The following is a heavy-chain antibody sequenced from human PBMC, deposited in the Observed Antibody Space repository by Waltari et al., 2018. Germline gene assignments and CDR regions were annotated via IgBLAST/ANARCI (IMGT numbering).Heavy chain of an antibody. Sequence: EVQLVEYGGGLVQPGGSLRLSCAASGFTFSSYWMHWVRQDPGKGMVWVSRINRDACRTSYSESVKGRFTISRDNAKNTLYLQMNSLRSEDTAVYYLARGLYSSSPWGHGTLVTVSS. CDR2: INRDACRT. J-gene: IGHJ5*02. D-gene: IGHD6-6*01. CDR1: GFTFSSYW. CDR3: ARGLYSSSP. V-gene: IGHV3-74*01.